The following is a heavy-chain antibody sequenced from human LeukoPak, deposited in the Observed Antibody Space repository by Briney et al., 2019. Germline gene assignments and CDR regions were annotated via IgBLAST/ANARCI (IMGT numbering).Heavy chain of an antibody. CDR2: IYSGGST. D-gene: IGHD3-10*01. Sequence: GESLRLSCAASGFTVSSNYMSWVRQAPGKGLEWVSVIYSGGSTYYADSVKGRFTISRDNSKNTLYLQMNSLRADDTAVYYCARALVRGVRGGYMDVWGKGTTVTVSS. V-gene: IGHV3-66*02. J-gene: IGHJ6*03. CDR1: GFTVSSNY. CDR3: ARALVRGVRGGYMDV.